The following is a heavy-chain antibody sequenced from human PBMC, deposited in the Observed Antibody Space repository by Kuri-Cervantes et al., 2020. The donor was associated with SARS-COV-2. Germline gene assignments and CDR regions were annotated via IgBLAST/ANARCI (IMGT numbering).Heavy chain of an antibody. Sequence: ESLKISCAASGFTFSSYWMSWVRQAPGKGLEWVANIKQDGSEKYYVDSVKGRFTISRDNAKNSLYLQMNSLRAEDTAVYYCARGLGTADAFDIWGQGTMVTVSS. V-gene: IGHV3-7*05. J-gene: IGHJ3*02. CDR2: IKQDGSEK. CDR1: GFTFSSYW. CDR3: ARGLGTADAFDI. D-gene: IGHD1-1*01.